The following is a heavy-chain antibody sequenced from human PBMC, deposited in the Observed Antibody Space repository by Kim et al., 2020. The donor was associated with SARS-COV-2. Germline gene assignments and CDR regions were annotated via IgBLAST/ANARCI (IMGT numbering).Heavy chain of an antibody. CDR2: IYYSGST. D-gene: IGHD6-13*01. V-gene: IGHV4-39*01. CDR3: ARQGYSSSWWGRDYYYYMDV. CDR1: GGSISSSSYY. Sequence: SETLSLTCTVSGGSISSSSYYWGWIRQPPGKGLEWIGSIYYSGSTYYNPSLKSRVTISVDTSKNQFSLKLSSVTAADTAVYYCARQGYSSSWWGRDYYYYMDVWGKGTTVTVSS. J-gene: IGHJ6*03.